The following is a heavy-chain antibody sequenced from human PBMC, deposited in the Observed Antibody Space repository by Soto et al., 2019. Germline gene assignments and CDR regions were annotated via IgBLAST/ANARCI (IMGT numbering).Heavy chain of an antibody. CDR2: ISAYGGNT. V-gene: IGHV1-18*01. Sequence: ASVMVSCTASGSTFTSYGISWVRQAPGQGLEWMGWISAYGGNTNYAQKFQGRVTMTRDTSTSTVYMELSSLRSEDTAVYYCARENIVVVPAAIGGWFDPWGQGTLVTVSS. CDR1: GSTFTSYG. D-gene: IGHD2-2*01. J-gene: IGHJ5*02. CDR3: ARENIVVVPAAIGGWFDP.